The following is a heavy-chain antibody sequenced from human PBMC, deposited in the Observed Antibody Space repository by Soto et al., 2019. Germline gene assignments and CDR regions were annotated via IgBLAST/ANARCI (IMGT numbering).Heavy chain of an antibody. J-gene: IGHJ6*02. CDR1: GGTFSSYA. CDR2: IIPIFGTA. Sequence: SVKVSCKASGGTFSSYAISWVRQAPGQGLEGMGGIIPIFGTANYAQKFQGRVTITADESTSTAYMELSSLRSEDTAVYYCAREGSIAAAGADTYYYYGMDVWGQGTTVTVSS. V-gene: IGHV1-69*13. CDR3: AREGSIAAAGADTYYYYGMDV. D-gene: IGHD6-13*01.